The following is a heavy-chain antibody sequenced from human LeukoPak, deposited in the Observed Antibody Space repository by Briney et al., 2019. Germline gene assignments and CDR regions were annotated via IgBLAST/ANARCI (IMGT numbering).Heavy chain of an antibody. CDR3: AKGAYDYIEIAYFDY. CDR1: GFTFDNYA. CDR2: IIGSGGTT. V-gene: IGHV3-23*01. D-gene: IGHD5-12*01. Sequence: GGSLRLSCAASGFTFDNYAMSWVRQAPGKGLEWVSRIIGSGGTTFYADSVKGRFTISRDNSKNSLYLQMNSLRAEDTAVYYCAKGAYDYIEIAYFDYWGQGSLVTVSS. J-gene: IGHJ4*02.